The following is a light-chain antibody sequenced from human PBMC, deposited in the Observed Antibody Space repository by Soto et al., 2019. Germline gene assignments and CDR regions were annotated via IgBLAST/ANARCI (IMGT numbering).Light chain of an antibody. CDR3: QQRET. V-gene: IGKV1-39*01. CDR1: QSTSSY. CDR2: AVS. Sequence: DTQMTQSPSSLSASVGDRVTITCRTSQSTSSYLNWYQQKPGKAPKLLIYAVSNLQSGVPSRFSGSGSGTDFTLTISSLQPEDFGTYYCQQRETFGQGTKLEIK. J-gene: IGKJ2*01.